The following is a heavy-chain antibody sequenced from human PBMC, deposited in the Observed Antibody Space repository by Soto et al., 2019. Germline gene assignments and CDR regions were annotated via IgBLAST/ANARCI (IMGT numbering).Heavy chain of an antibody. D-gene: IGHD2-2*02. Sequence: QVQLVESGGGVVQPGRSRRLSCAASGFTFSSYTMHWVRQAPGKGLEWVAIILYDGSNKYYAASVKGRFTISRDNSKIYLQMNSLRVEDTAVYYCARVTVIPGATPHELRNWYFDLWGRGTLVTVSS. CDR3: ARVTVIPGATPHELRNWYFDL. V-gene: IGHV3-30-3*01. J-gene: IGHJ2*01. CDR2: ILYDGSNK. CDR1: GFTFSSYT.